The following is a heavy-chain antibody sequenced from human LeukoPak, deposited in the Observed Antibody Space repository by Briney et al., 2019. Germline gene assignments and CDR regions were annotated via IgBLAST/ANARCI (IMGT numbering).Heavy chain of an antibody. CDR1: GYTFTNYG. CDR3: ARDSHGDYVRQNVLDY. D-gene: IGHD4-17*01. CDR2: ISAYNGNT. V-gene: IGHV1-18*01. Sequence: ASVKVSCKASGYTFTNYGINWVRQAPGQGLEWMGWISAYNGNTHYAQTFQGRVTMTTDTSTSTAYMELRSLRSDDTAVYFCARDSHGDYVRQNVLDYWGQGTLVTVSS. J-gene: IGHJ4*02.